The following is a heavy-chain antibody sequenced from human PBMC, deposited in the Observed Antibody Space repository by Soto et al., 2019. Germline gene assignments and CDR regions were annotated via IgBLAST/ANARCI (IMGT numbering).Heavy chain of an antibody. CDR3: ARLKTGCCSGGSCYSFLDY. V-gene: IGHV4-59*08. CDR1: GGSISSYY. Sequence: SETLSLTCTVSGGSISSYYWSWIRQPPGKGLEWIGYIYYSGSTNYNPSLKSRVTISVDTSKNQFSLKLSSVTAADTAVYYCARLKTGCCSGGSCYSFLDYWGQGTLVTVSS. D-gene: IGHD2-15*01. CDR2: IYYSGST. J-gene: IGHJ4*02.